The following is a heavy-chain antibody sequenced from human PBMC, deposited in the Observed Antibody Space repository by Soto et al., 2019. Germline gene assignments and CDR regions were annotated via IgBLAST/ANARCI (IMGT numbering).Heavy chain of an antibody. Sequence: QAQLVESGGGVVQPGRSLRLSCAASGFTFSSYGMHWVRQAPGTGLEWVAVISYDGGLQHYADSVKGRFTISRDNSKYMVLLQMNSLRAEDTAVYYCVSDRGYGHASVPYSWGEGTLVGVSS. CDR1: GFTFSSYG. CDR3: VSDRGYGHASVPYS. D-gene: IGHD5-18*01. V-gene: IGHV3-30*03. J-gene: IGHJ4*02. CDR2: ISYDGGLQ.